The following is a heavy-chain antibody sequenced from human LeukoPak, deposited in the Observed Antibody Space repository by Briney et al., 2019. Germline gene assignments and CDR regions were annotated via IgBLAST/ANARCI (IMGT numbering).Heavy chain of an antibody. CDR2: IYTSGST. V-gene: IGHV4-4*07. J-gene: IGHJ4*02. D-gene: IGHD2-21*02. CDR3: ARVGVRTYCGSGSGCYSDYFDN. Sequence: SETLSLTCTVSGGSISSYYWIWIRQPAGKGLEWIGRIYTSGSTNYNPSLKSRVTMSVDTSMNQFSLKLSSVTAADTAVYYCARVGVRTYCGSGSGCYSDYFDNWGRGALVTVSS. CDR1: GGSISSYY.